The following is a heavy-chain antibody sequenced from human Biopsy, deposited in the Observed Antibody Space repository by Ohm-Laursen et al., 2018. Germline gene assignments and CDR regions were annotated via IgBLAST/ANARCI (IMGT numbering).Heavy chain of an antibody. V-gene: IGHV4-59*08. CDR3: ARRGRGGRSFDY. CDR2: ISNSGNT. D-gene: IGHD2-15*01. J-gene: IGHJ4*02. Sequence: GTLSLTCTVSGDSINSSYWSWIRQAPGKGLEWIGFISNSGNTNYNPSLKSRVTISADTSKNQFSLKLGSVTVADTAVFYCARRGRGGRSFDYWGQGSLVTVSS. CDR1: GDSINSSY.